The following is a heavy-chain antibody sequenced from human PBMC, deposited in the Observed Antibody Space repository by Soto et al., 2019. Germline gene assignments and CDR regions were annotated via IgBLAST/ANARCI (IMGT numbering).Heavy chain of an antibody. J-gene: IGHJ2*01. CDR1: GGSINNGDYY. D-gene: IGHD3-3*01. Sequence: PSETLSLTCGVSGGSINNGDYYSSCISQPPRKVLGCSGHLNYIGSTYFIPSLMCRLSMSLDTCKNQFSLKLSSVTAADSAVYYCTREKSVVFGMAHPYWYCDLWSRGTLVSVSS. CDR3: TREKSVVFGMAHPYWYCDL. V-gene: IGHV4-30-4*08. CDR2: LNYIGST.